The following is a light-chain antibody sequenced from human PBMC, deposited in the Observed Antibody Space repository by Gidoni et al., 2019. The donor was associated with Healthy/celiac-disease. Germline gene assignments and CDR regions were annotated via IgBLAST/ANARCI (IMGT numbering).Light chain of an antibody. J-gene: IGLJ2*01. Sequence: QSALTQPRSVSGSPGQSVTISCTGTSSDVGGYNYVSWYQQHPGKAPKLMIYDVSKRPSGVPDRSSGSKSGNTASLTISGLQAEDEADYYCCSYAGSYTLVFGGGTKLTVL. V-gene: IGLV2-11*01. CDR2: DVS. CDR3: CSYAGSYTLV. CDR1: SSDVGGYNY.